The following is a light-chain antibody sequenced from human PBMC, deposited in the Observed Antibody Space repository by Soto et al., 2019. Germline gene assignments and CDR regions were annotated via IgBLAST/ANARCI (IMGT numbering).Light chain of an antibody. J-gene: IGKJ5*01. CDR3: RQRNIWPPVT. CDR1: PSVTNY. CDR2: GAF. V-gene: IGKV3-11*01. Sequence: EIVLTQSPATLSLSPGERATLSCRASPSVTNYLAWYQQKPGQAPRLLIYGAFNRAPGIPARFSGSGSGTDFTLTISSLEPEDFAVYYCRQRNIWPPVTFGQGTRLEIK.